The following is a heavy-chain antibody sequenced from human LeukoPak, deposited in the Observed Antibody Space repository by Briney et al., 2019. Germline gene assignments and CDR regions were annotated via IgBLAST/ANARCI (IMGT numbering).Heavy chain of an antibody. CDR3: ARLPGDAFDI. V-gene: IGHV4-59*08. J-gene: IGHJ3*02. CDR1: GGSISSYY. CDR2: IYYSGST. Sequence: SETLSLTCTVSGGSISSYYWSWIRQPPGKGLEWIGYIYYSGSTNYNPSLKSRVTISVDTSKNQFSLKLSSVTAADTVAYYCARLPGDAFDIWGQGTMVTVSS.